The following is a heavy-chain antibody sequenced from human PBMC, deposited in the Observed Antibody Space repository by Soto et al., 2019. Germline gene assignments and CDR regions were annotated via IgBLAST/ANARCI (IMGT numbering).Heavy chain of an antibody. D-gene: IGHD4-4*01. J-gene: IGHJ4*02. CDR2: INPSGGST. V-gene: IGHV1-46*01. Sequence: ASVKVSCKASGYTFTSYYMHWVRQAPGQGLEWMGIINPSGGSTSYAQKFQGRFTISRDNSKNTLYLQMNSLRAEDTAVYYCARDWSEGYRNQFDYWGQGTLVTVSS. CDR3: ARDWSEGYRNQFDY. CDR1: GYTFTSYY.